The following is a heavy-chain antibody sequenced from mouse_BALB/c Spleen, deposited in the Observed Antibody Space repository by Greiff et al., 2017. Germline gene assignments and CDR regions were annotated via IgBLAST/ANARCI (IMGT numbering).Heavy chain of an antibody. CDR3: ASGGYYVAY. J-gene: IGHJ3*01. CDR2: ISYSGST. V-gene: IGHV3-2*02. D-gene: IGHD2-3*01. CDR1: GYSITSDYA. Sequence: EVKLVESGPGLVKPSQSLSLTCTVTGYSITSDYAWNWIRQFPGNKLEWMGYISYSGSTSYNPSLKSRISITRDTSKNQFFLQLNSVTTEDTATYYCASGGYYVAYWGQGTLVTVSA.